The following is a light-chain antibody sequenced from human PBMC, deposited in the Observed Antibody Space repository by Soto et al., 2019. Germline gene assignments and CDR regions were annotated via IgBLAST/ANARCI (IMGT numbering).Light chain of an antibody. CDR2: DAS. J-gene: IGKJ5*01. V-gene: IGKV3-11*01. Sequence: IVLTQSPATLSLSPGESATLSCRATRSVSSYLAWYQQKPGQAPRLLIYDASSRPTDIPARFSGSGSGTDFTLTISSLEPEDFALYYCQQRSNWPITFGQGTRLRL. CDR3: QQRSNWPIT. CDR1: RSVSSY.